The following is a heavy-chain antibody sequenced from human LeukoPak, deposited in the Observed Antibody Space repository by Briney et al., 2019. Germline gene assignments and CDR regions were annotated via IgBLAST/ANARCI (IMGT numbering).Heavy chain of an antibody. Sequence: PSETLSLTCTVSGGSISSSSYYWGWIRQPPGQGLEWIGYIYYSGTTYYNPSLKSRVIISVDTSKNQFSLRLSSVTAADTAIYYCARKINLSGGFFNWFDPWGQGTLVTVSS. J-gene: IGHJ5*02. CDR1: GGSISSSSYY. CDR3: ARKINLSGGFFNWFDP. CDR2: IYYSGTT. D-gene: IGHD2-15*01. V-gene: IGHV4-39*07.